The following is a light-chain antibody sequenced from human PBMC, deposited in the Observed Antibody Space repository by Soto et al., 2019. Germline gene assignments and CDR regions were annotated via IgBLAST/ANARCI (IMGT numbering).Light chain of an antibody. CDR1: SSDVGGYNY. CDR2: DVS. V-gene: IGLV2-14*01. Sequence: QSALTQPASVSGSPGQSITISCTGTSSDVGGYNYVSWYQQHPGKAPKLMIYDVSNRPSGVSNRFSGSKSGNTASLTISGLQAEDEADYYCSSSPSSSTLLYVFGTGTKVTVL. J-gene: IGLJ1*01. CDR3: SSSPSSSTLLYV.